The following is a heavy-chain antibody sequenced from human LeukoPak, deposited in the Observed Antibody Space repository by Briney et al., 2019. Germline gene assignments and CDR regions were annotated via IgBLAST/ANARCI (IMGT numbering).Heavy chain of an antibody. CDR3: ARSPAPWNYGVVNYYYYGMDV. J-gene: IGHJ6*02. CDR2: MNPNSGNT. Sequence: ASVKVSCKASGYTFTSYDINWVRQATGQGLEWMGWMNPNSGNTGYAQKFQGRVTMTRNTSISTAYMELSSLRSEDTVVYYCARSPAPWNYGVVNYYYYGMDVWGQGTTVTVSS. V-gene: IGHV1-8*01. CDR1: GYTFTSYD. D-gene: IGHD1-7*01.